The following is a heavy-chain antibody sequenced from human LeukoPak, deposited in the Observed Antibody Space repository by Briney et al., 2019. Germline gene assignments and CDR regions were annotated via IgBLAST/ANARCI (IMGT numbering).Heavy chain of an antibody. Sequence: SETLSLTCTVSGASISSRSYYWSWIRQHPGKGMEWIGYIYYSGNTYYNPSLKSRVTISVDTSKNQFSLKLSSVTAADMAVYYCARVFYDFWSGGFDPWGQGTLVTVSS. J-gene: IGHJ5*02. D-gene: IGHD3-3*01. CDR3: ARVFYDFWSGGFDP. CDR2: IYYSGNT. CDR1: GASISSRSYY. V-gene: IGHV4-31*03.